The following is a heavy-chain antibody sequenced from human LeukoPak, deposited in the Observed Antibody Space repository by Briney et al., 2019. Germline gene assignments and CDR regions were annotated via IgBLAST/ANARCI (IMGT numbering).Heavy chain of an antibody. CDR2: ISYDGSSK. V-gene: IGHV3-30*04. CDR3: ARARSSYGYGDAFDI. CDR1: GFTFGTYA. Sequence: GGSLRLSCAASGFTFGTYAMHWVRQAPGKGLEWVAVISYDGSSKYYADSVKGRFTISRDNSKNTLYPQMNSLRAEDTAVYYCARARSSYGYGDAFDIWGQGTMVTVSS. J-gene: IGHJ3*02. D-gene: IGHD5-18*01.